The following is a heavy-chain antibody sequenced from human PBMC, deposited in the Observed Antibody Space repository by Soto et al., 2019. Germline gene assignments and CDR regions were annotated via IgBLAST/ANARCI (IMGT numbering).Heavy chain of an antibody. J-gene: IGHJ4*02. CDR3: AREDYCGWAGLDY. V-gene: IGHV3-72*01. D-gene: IGHD3-10*01. CDR2: TRNKANSYTT. Sequence: GESLRLSCAASGFTFSDHYMNWVRQGPGKGREWVGRTRNKANSYTTEYAASVNGRFTISRDDSKNSLYRQMTSLKTEAMAVYYCAREDYCGWAGLDYWGQGTLVTVSS. CDR1: GFTFSDHY.